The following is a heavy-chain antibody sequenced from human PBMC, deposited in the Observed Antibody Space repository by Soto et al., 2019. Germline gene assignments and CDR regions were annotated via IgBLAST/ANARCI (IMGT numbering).Heavy chain of an antibody. CDR3: AKDRSIMITYQFDY. CDR2: ISYDGSNK. V-gene: IGHV3-30*18. CDR1: GFTFSSYG. D-gene: IGHD3-16*01. J-gene: IGHJ4*02. Sequence: GGSLRLSCAASGFTFSSYGMHWVRQAPGKGLEWVAVISYDGSNKYYADSVKGRFTISRDNSKNTLYLQMNSLRAEDTAVYYCAKDRSIMITYQFDYWGQGTLVTVSS.